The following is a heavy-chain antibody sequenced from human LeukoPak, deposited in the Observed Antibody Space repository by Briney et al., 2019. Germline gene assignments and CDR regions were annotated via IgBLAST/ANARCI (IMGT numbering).Heavy chain of an antibody. J-gene: IGHJ5*02. Sequence: SETLSLTCTVSGGSISSYYWSWIRQPPGKGLEWIGYIYYSGSTNYNPSLKSRVTISVDTSKNQFSLKLSSVTAADTAVYHCARDYWGYYDSSGSNWFDPWGQGTLVTVSS. CDR1: GGSISSYY. D-gene: IGHD3-22*01. CDR2: IYYSGST. V-gene: IGHV4-59*01. CDR3: ARDYWGYYDSSGSNWFDP.